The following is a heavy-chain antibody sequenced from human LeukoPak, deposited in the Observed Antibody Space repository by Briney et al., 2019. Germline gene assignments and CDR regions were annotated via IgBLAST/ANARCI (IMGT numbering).Heavy chain of an antibody. CDR2: IYPGDSDT. J-gene: IGHJ4*02. CDR1: GYTFSSYW. CDR3: ARQNDFRLDY. Sequence: GESLRISCKGSGYTFSSYWIGWVRRMPGKGLEWMGIIYPGDSDTRYSPSLQGQVTISVDTSIGTAYLQWSSLKASDTAIYVCARQNDFRLDYWGQGTLVTVSS. V-gene: IGHV5-51*01. D-gene: IGHD3-3*01.